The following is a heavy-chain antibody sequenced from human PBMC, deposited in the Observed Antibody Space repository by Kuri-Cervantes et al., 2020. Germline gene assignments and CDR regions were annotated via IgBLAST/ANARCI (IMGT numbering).Heavy chain of an antibody. V-gene: IGHV3-23*01. CDR2: VTNSGNT. CDR1: GFTVSSYG. J-gene: IGHJ3*02. D-gene: IGHD3-22*01. CDR3: AGDRDYDSSGYYFGAFDI. Sequence: GESLKISCAASGFTVSSYGVSWVRQPPGKGLEWVSGVTNSGNTYYTDSVKGRFTISRDNSKNSLYLQMNSLRAEDTAVYYCAGDRDYDSSGYYFGAFDIWGQGTMVTVSS.